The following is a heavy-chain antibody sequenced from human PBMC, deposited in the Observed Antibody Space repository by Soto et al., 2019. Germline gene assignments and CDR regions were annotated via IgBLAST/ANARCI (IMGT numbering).Heavy chain of an antibody. CDR1: GFTFSSYG. D-gene: IGHD3-22*01. CDR2: ISYDGSNK. V-gene: IGHV3-30*03. Sequence: GGSLRLSCAASGFTFSSYGMHWVRQAPGKGLEWVAVISYDGSNKYYADSVKGRFTISRDNAKNSLYLQMNSLRAEDTAVYYCARSQSSGYSYDAFDIWGQGTMVTVSS. CDR3: ARSQSSGYSYDAFDI. J-gene: IGHJ3*02.